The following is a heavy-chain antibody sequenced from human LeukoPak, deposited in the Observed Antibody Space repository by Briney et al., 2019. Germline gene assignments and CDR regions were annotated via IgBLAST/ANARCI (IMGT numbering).Heavy chain of an antibody. V-gene: IGHV3-23*01. CDR3: ARDRPNYYGSDGHYYRRDGDY. CDR2: ISDSGGST. J-gene: IGHJ4*02. Sequence: GGSLRLSCAASGFTFSSYAMSWVRQAPGKGLEWVSAISDSGGSTYYADSVKGRFTISRDNSKNTLYLQMNSLRAEDTAVYYCARDRPNYYGSDGHYYRRDGDYWGRGTLVSVSS. D-gene: IGHD3-22*01. CDR1: GFTFSSYA.